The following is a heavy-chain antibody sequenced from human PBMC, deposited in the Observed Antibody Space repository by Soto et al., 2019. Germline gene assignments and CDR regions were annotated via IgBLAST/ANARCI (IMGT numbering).Heavy chain of an antibody. J-gene: IGHJ4*02. CDR1: GDSISSGGFY. CDR2: IHNSGST. Sequence: SETLSLTCTVAGDSISSGGFYWSWIRQHPGKGLEWIGYIHNSGSTYYDPSLKSRSSISVDTSKNQFSLNLSSVTAADTAVYYCARATYSYTMIDHRFAYWGQGTLVTVSS. CDR3: ARATYSYTMIDHRFAY. D-gene: IGHD3-22*01. V-gene: IGHV4-31*03.